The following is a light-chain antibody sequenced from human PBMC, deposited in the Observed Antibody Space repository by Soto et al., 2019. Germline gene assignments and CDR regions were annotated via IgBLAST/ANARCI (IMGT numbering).Light chain of an antibody. V-gene: IGLV1-36*01. J-gene: IGLJ3*02. CDR3: SAWDDSLHGVV. Sequence: QSVLTQPPSVSAAPRQRVTISCSGSSSNIENNAVNWYQQLPGKAPKLLIYYDDLLSSGVSDRFSGSKSGTSASLAISGLQAEDEADYYCSAWDDSLHGVVFGGGTKLT. CDR1: SSNIENNA. CDR2: YDD.